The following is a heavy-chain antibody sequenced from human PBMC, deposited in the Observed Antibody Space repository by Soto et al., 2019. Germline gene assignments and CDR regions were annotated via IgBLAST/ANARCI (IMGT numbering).Heavy chain of an antibody. D-gene: IGHD3-22*01. CDR3: AKFGAGVGYYDAFDI. V-gene: IGHV3-9*01. CDR2: ISWNSGRI. Sequence: EVQLVESGGGLVQPGRSLRLSCAASGFTFDDYAMHWVRQAPGKGLEWVSGISWNSGRIGYADSVKGRFTISRDNAKNSLFLQMNSLGAEDTALYYCAKFGAGVGYYDAFDIWGQGTMVTVSS. J-gene: IGHJ3*02. CDR1: GFTFDDYA.